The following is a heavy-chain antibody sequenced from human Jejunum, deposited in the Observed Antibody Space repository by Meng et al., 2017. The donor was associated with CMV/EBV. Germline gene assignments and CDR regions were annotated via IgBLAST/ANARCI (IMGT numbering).Heavy chain of an antibody. CDR3: ARRGNKNWSIGYFEY. J-gene: IGHJ4*02. D-gene: IGHD1-1*01. V-gene: IGHV4-39*07. CDR1: GGSISTSHYY. Sequence: QRQLQESGPGLVKPSETLSLICTVAGGSISTSHYYWGWIRQPPGKGLEWIGSFYYSGSTYYNPSLKSRVTMSVDTSKNQFSLKLSSVTAADTAVYYCARRGNKNWSIGYFEYWGQGTLVTVSS. CDR2: FYYSGST.